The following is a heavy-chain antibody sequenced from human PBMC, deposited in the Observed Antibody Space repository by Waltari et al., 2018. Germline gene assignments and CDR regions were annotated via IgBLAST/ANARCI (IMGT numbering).Heavy chain of an antibody. CDR1: GGSFSGHY. D-gene: IGHD1-26*01. V-gene: IGHV4-34*01. Sequence: QVQLQQWGAGLLKPSETLSLTCAVYGGSFSGHYWSWIRQPPGKGLEWIGEINHSGSTNYNPSLRGRVTMSVDTSKNQFSLKLSSVTAADTAVYYCAREGTLVGAPNPPDYWGQGTLVTVSS. J-gene: IGHJ4*02. CDR3: AREGTLVGAPNPPDY. CDR2: INHSGST.